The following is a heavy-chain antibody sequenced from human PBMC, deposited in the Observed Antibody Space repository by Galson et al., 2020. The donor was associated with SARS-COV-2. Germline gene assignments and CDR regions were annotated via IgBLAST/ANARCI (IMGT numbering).Heavy chain of an antibody. V-gene: IGHV3-53*04. J-gene: IGHJ6*02. D-gene: IGHD3-10*01. CDR2: IYAYSGANT. Sequence: TGGSLRLSCAATGFTIYGNYINWVRQAPGKGLEWVSIIYAYSGANTYYADTARGRFTISRHNSENTVYLQMNSLRVEDTAVYYCARGVGGMNVWGQGTTVTVSS. CDR1: GFTIYGNY. CDR3: ARGVGGMNV.